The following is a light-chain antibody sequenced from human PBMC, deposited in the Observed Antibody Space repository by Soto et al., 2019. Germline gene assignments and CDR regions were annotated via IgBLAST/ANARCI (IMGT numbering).Light chain of an antibody. CDR1: SSNIGAGYD. Sequence: QSVLTQPPSVSGAPGQRVTISCTGSSSNIGAGYDVHWYQQLPGTAPKLLIYGNSNRPSGVPDRFSGSKSGTSASLAITGLQAEVEADYYCQSYDSSLSAYVVFGGGTKVTVL. CDR2: GNS. CDR3: QSYDSSLSAYVV. V-gene: IGLV1-40*01. J-gene: IGLJ2*01.